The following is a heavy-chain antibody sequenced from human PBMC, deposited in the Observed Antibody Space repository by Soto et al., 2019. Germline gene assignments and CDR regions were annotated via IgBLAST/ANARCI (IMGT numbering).Heavy chain of an antibody. Sequence: SEPMSLTRPVAGGSISSYSRSWIRQPPGKGLEWIGYIYYSGSTNSNPSPNSRVTISVDTAKNQFALKLSSVTAADLAVYCCARRYGSCFDCLAQGPLVT. V-gene: IGHV4-59*08. CDR3: ARRYGSCFDC. CDR2: IYYSGST. CDR1: GGSISSYS. D-gene: IGHD5-18*01. J-gene: IGHJ4*02.